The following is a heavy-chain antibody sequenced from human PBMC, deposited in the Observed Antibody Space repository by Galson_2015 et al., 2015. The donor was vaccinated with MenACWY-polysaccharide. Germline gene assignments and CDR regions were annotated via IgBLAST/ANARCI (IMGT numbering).Heavy chain of an antibody. CDR1: GYTFTSYD. D-gene: IGHD1-26*01. CDR3: ASPVGATSYYFDY. Sequence: GYTFTSYDINWVRQATGPGLEWMGWMNPNSGNTGYAQKFQGRVTMTRNTSISTAYMELSSLRSEDTAVYYCASPVGATSYYFDYWGQGTLVTVSS. J-gene: IGHJ4*02. CDR2: MNPNSGNT. V-gene: IGHV1-8*01.